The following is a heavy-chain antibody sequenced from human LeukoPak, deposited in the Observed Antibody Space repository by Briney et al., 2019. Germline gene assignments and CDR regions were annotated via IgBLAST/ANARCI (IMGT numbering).Heavy chain of an antibody. J-gene: IGHJ5*02. Sequence: PGGSLRLSCATSGFFFSTFTMNWIRQAPGQGLEWVSSIGTSSGSIYYADSVRGRFTICRRNARSSVYLQMNSLRPEYTTVYLYLIILISASFPNLLDPSRERSLVTVYS. CDR3: LIILISASFPNLLDP. D-gene: IGHD3-10*01. V-gene: IGHV3-21*01. CDR2: IGTSSGSI. CDR1: GFFFSTFT.